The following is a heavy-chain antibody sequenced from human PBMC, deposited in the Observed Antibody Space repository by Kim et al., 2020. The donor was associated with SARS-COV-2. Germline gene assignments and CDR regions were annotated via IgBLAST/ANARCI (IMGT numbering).Heavy chain of an antibody. D-gene: IGHD3-16*01. CDR3: ARAHTYYDYVWRSWAPGWFDP. J-gene: IGHJ5*02. V-gene: IGHV2-70*01. CDR2: IDCDDDK. CDR1: GFSLSTSGMC. Sequence: SGPTLVKPTPTLTLTCTFSGFSLSTSGMCVSWIRQPPGKALEWLALIDCDDDKYYSTSLKTRLTISKDTSKNQVVLTMTNMDPVDTATYYCARAHTYYDYVWRSWAPGWFDPWGQGTLVTVSS.